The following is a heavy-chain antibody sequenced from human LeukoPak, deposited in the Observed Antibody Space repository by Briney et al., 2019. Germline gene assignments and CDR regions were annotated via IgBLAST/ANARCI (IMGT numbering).Heavy chain of an antibody. D-gene: IGHD6-19*01. CDR1: GGPISSSY. CDR3: ARLKGYSSGWYPSYYFDY. Sequence: SETLSLTCTVSGGPISSSYWSWIRQPPGKGLEWIGFIYYSGSTNYNPSLKSRVTISVDTSKNQFSLKLSSVTAADTAVYYCARLKGYSSGWYPSYYFDYRGQGTLVTVSS. V-gene: IGHV4-59*08. J-gene: IGHJ4*02. CDR2: IYYSGST.